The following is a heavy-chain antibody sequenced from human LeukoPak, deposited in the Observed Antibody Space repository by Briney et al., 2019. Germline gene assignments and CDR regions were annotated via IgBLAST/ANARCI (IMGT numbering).Heavy chain of an antibody. J-gene: IGHJ4*02. V-gene: IGHV1-2*02. Sequence: ASVKVSCKASGYTFTSYYLFWVRQAPGQGLEWMGWINPNSGATKYAQKFQGRVTLTRDTSIRTTYMELSSLRSDDTAVYYCARDERYSYGDNHYPDLGFWGQGTPVTVSS. CDR3: ARDERYSYGDNHYPDLGF. CDR2: INPNSGAT. CDR1: GYTFTSYY. D-gene: IGHD4/OR15-4a*01.